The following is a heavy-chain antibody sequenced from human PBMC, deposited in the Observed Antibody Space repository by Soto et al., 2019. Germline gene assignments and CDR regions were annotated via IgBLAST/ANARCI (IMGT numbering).Heavy chain of an antibody. Sequence: PGGSLRLSCAASGFTFSSYGMHWVRQAPGKGLEWVAVISYDGSNKYYADSVKGRFTISRDNSKNTLYLQMNSLRAEDTAVYYCARDRATMVRGVPTGWFDPWGQGTLVTVSS. V-gene: IGHV3-30*03. CDR3: ARDRATMVRGVPTGWFDP. CDR2: ISYDGSNK. J-gene: IGHJ5*02. D-gene: IGHD3-10*01. CDR1: GFTFSSYG.